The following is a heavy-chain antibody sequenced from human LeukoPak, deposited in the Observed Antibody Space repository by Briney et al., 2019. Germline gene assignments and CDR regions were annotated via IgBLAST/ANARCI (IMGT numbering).Heavy chain of an antibody. J-gene: IGHJ4*02. CDR2: ISGHGETT. D-gene: IGHD5-18*01. Sequence: GGSLRLSCAASGFNFRGQAMSWVRQGPGKGLEWVAGISGHGETTYYADSVQGRFNISRDNSKNTLYLQMNSLRAEDTAVYYCARVTGYSYGYFDYWGQGTLVTVSS. V-gene: IGHV3-23*01. CDR1: GFNFRGQA. CDR3: ARVTGYSYGYFDY.